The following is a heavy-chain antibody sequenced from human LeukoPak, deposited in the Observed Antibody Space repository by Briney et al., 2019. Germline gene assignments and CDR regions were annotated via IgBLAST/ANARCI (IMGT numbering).Heavy chain of an antibody. CDR1: GGSISSYY. CDR2: IYYSGST. V-gene: IGHV4-59*01. D-gene: IGHD1-7*01. Sequence: PSETLSLTCTVSGGSISSYYWSWIRRPPGKGLEWIGYIYYSGSTNYNPSLKSRVTISVDTSKNQFSLKLSSVTAADTAVYYCARYLGELDAFDIWGQGTMVTVSS. CDR3: ARYLGELDAFDI. J-gene: IGHJ3*02.